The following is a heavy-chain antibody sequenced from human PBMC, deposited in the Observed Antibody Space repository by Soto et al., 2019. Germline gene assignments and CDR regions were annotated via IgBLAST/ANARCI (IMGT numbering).Heavy chain of an antibody. CDR3: ARDVPYDYVWGSPHDYYYGMDV. J-gene: IGHJ6*02. V-gene: IGHV4-31*03. CDR2: IYYSGST. D-gene: IGHD3-16*01. Sequence: LSLTCTVSGGPISSGGYYWSWIRQHPGKGLEWIGYIYYSGSTYYNPSLKSRVTISVDTSKNQFSLKLSSVTAADTAVYYCARDVPYDYVWGSPHDYYYGMDVWGQGTTVTVSS. CDR1: GGPISSGGYY.